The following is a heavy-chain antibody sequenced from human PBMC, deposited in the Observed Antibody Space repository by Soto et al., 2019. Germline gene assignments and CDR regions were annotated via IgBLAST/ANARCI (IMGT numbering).Heavy chain of an antibody. V-gene: IGHV4-28*03. Sequence: SETLSLTCAVSGYSISSSNWWGWIRQPPGKGLEWIGYIYYSGTTYYNPSLKSRVTMSVDTSKNQFSLKLTSVTAVDTAVYYCARGEIKGPIDYWGQGTLVTVSS. CDR3: ARGEIKGPIDY. CDR2: IYYSGTT. D-gene: IGHD1-26*01. J-gene: IGHJ4*02. CDR1: GYSISSSNW.